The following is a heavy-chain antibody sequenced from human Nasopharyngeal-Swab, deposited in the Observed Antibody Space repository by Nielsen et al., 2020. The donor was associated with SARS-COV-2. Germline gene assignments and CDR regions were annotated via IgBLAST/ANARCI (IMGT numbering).Heavy chain of an antibody. CDR1: GGSISSSSYY. Sequence: SETLFLTCTVSGGSISSSSYYWGWIRQPPGKGLEWIGSIYYSGSTYYNPSLKSRVTISVDTSKNQFSLKLSSVTAADTAVYYCARDTIGYDSYAGDYWGQGTLVTVSS. V-gene: IGHV4-39*07. J-gene: IGHJ4*02. CDR2: IYYSGST. CDR3: ARDTIGYDSYAGDY. D-gene: IGHD3-22*01.